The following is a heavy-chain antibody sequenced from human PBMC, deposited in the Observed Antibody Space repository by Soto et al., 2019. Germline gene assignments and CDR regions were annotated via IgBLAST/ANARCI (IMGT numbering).Heavy chain of an antibody. V-gene: IGHV4-39*01. Sequence: SETLSLTCTVSGVSVSTNTQYWGWIRQSPGKGLEWIGSIYYSGGAHYNSSLKSRVTISVDTANNQVSLRMRSLTAADTAVYYCGRVVEGATRHTDLDSWGQGTLVTVSS. CDR3: GRVVEGATRHTDLDS. CDR2: IYYSGGA. J-gene: IGHJ5*01. D-gene: IGHD2-21*01. CDR1: GVSVSTNTQY.